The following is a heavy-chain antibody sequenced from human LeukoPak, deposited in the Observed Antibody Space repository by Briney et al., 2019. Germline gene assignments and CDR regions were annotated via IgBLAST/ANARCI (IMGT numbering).Heavy chain of an antibody. J-gene: IGHJ4*02. CDR1: GYSISSGYY. Sequence: SETLSLTCTVSGYSISSGYYWGWIRQPPGKGLEWIGSIYHSGSTYYNPSLKSRVTILVDTSKNQFSLKLSSVTAADTAVYYCAKGLGSYYFDYWGQGTLVTVSS. V-gene: IGHV4-38-2*02. CDR2: IYHSGST. D-gene: IGHD1-26*01. CDR3: AKGLGSYYFDY.